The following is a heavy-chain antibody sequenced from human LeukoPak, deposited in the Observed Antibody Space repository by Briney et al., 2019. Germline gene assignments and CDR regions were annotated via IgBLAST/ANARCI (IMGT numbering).Heavy chain of an antibody. V-gene: IGHV4-4*07. CDR2: IYSSGGT. CDR1: GGSISSYC. CDR3: ARARGDYGDYEDAFDI. J-gene: IGHJ3*02. D-gene: IGHD4-17*01. Sequence: PSETLSLTCTVSGGSISSYCWSWIRQPAGKGLEWIGRIYSSGGTSYNPSLESRVTLSVDTSKNQVSLKLSSVTAADTAVYYCARARGDYGDYEDAFDIWGQGTMVTVSS.